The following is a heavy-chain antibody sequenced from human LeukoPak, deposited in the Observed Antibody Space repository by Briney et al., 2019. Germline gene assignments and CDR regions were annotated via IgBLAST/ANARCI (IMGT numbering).Heavy chain of an antibody. CDR3: ARAAIAYCTGDCTPIDAFDV. V-gene: IGHV1-18*04. J-gene: IGHJ3*01. D-gene: IGHD2-21*02. Sequence: ASVKVSCKASGYSFTGHYMYWVRQAPGQGLEWMGWISAYTGNTNYAQKLQGRVTMTTDTSTTTAYMELRSLRSDDTAVYYCARAAIAYCTGDCTPIDAFDVWGQGTMVTVSS. CDR2: ISAYTGNT. CDR1: GYSFTGHY.